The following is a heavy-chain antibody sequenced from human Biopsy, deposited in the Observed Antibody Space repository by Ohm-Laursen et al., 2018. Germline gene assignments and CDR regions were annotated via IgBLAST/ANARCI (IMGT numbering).Heavy chain of an antibody. V-gene: IGHV3-23*01. CDR1: GFSVSSYD. D-gene: IGHD3-3*01. CDR2: ISGSGGNT. J-gene: IGHJ4*02. CDR3: AKDPDFWRGGEGDF. Sequence: SLRLSCTAPGFSVSSYDMNWVRQAPGKGLQWVSGISGSGGNTYYADSARGRFNISRDNSKSRLYLQMTGLRAEDSALYYCAKDPDFWRGGEGDFWGRGTLVTVSS.